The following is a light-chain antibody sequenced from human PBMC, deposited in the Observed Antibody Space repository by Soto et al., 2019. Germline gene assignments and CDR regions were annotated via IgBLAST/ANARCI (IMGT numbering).Light chain of an antibody. CDR2: EVS. J-gene: IGLJ1*01. CDR3: CSFTTDSTHV. CDR1: SSDIGAYNY. Sequence: QSAVTQPASVSGSPGQSMTISCTGSSSDIGAYNYVSWLQQYPGKAPKLIISEVSNRPSGVSNRFSGSKSGTAASLTISGLQTEDEADYFCCSFTTDSTHVFGTGTKVTVL. V-gene: IGLV2-14*01.